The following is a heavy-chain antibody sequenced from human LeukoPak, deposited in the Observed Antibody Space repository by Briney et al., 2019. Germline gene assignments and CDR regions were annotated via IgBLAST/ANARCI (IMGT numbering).Heavy chain of an antibody. CDR1: GGSITNYY. D-gene: IGHD5-12*01. CDR2: IYSSGST. V-gene: IGHV4-59*01. Sequence: PSETLPLTCTVSGGSITNYYWSWIRQPPGKGLEWIGYIYSSGSTNYNPSLKSRVTISVDTSKNQFSLKLSSVTAADTAMYYCATLRRDGYNFEYWGQGTLVTVSS. J-gene: IGHJ4*02. CDR3: ATLRRDGYNFEY.